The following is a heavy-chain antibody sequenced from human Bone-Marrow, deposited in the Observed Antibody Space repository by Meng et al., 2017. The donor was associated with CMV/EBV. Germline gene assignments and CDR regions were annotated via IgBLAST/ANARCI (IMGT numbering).Heavy chain of an antibody. D-gene: IGHD3-3*01. J-gene: IGHJ4*02. Sequence: GGSLRLSCAASGFTFSGSAMHWVRQASGKGLEWAGRIRSKANSYATAYAASVKGRFTISRDDSKNTAYLQMNSLKTEDTAVYYCTRAPYDFWSGYYHPLDYWGQGTLVTVSS. CDR2: IRSKANSYAT. CDR3: TRAPYDFWSGYYHPLDY. CDR1: GFTFSGSA. V-gene: IGHV3-73*01.